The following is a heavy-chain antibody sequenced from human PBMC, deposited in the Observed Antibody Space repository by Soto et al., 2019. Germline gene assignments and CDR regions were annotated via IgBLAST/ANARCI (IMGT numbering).Heavy chain of an antibody. CDR2: IYHSGST. D-gene: IGHD3-16*02. Sequence: PSETLSLTCAVSGYSISSGYYWGWIRQPPGKGLEWIGSIYHSGSTYYNPSLKSRVTISVDTSKNPFSLKLSSVTAADTAVYYWARSRAPYYDYVWGSDRFNWFDPWGQGTLVSVSS. J-gene: IGHJ5*02. V-gene: IGHV4-38-2*01. CDR1: GYSISSGYY. CDR3: ARSRAPYYDYVWGSDRFNWFDP.